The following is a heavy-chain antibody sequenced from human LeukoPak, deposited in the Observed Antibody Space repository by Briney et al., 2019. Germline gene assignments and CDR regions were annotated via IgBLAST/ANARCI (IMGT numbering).Heavy chain of an antibody. D-gene: IGHD2-15*01. CDR2: IYTSGST. CDR1: GGSISSYY. CDR3: ARADCSGGSCYSGDWFDP. V-gene: IGHV4-4*07. Sequence: PSETLSLTCTVSGGSISSYYWSWIRQPAGKGLEWIGRIYTSGSTNYNPSLKSRVTISVDTSKNQFSLKLSSVTAADTAVYYCARADCSGGSCYSGDWFDPWGQGTLVTVSS. J-gene: IGHJ5*02.